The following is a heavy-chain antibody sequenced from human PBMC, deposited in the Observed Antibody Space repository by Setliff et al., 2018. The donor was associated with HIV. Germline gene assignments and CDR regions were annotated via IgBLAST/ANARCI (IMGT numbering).Heavy chain of an antibody. Sequence: SETLSLTCTVSGGSISGYFWNWIRQPPGKGLEWIGYIYHSGSTYSSPSLKSRVTISVDRSKNQFSLGLSSVTAADTAVYYCARVSFWAFDIWGQGSMVTVSS. V-gene: IGHV4-59*12. CDR3: ARVSFWAFDI. J-gene: IGHJ3*02. CDR1: GGSISGYF. D-gene: IGHD3-3*01. CDR2: IYHSGST.